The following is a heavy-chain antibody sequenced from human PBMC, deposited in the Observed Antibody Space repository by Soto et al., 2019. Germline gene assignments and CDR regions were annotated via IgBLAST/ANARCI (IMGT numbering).Heavy chain of an antibody. CDR3: ARETLSLSGSYYKNWFDP. D-gene: IGHD3-10*01. CDR2: IYYSGST. V-gene: IGHV4-59*01. CDR1: GGSINYYS. Sequence: SETLSLTCTVSGGSINYYSWSWIRQPPGKGLEYIGYIYYSGSTNYNPSLKSRVTISVDTSKNQFSLKLSSVTAADTAVYYCARETLSLSGSYYKNWFDPWGQGTLVTVSS. J-gene: IGHJ5*02.